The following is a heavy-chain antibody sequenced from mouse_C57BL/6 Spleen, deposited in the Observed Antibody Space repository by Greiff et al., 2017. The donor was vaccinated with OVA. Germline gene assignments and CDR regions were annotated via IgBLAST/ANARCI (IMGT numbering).Heavy chain of an antibody. CDR1: GYTFTSYW. CDR3: ARWGSTVVGYFDV. J-gene: IGHJ1*03. V-gene: IGHV1-64*01. Sequence: VQLQQSGAELVKPGASVKLSCKASGYTFTSYWMHWVKQRPGQGLEWIGMIHPNSGSTNYNEKFKSKATLTVDKSSSTAYMQLSSLTSEDSAVYYGARWGSTVVGYFDVWGTGTTVTVSS. D-gene: IGHD1-1*01. CDR2: IHPNSGST.